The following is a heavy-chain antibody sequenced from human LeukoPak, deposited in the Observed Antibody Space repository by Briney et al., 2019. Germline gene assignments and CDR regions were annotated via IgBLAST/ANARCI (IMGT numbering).Heavy chain of an antibody. D-gene: IGHD6-19*01. CDR1: GLTFSSYG. CDR3: ARDLNAIAVAGPFDY. CDR2: IWYDGSNK. V-gene: IGHV3-33*01. Sequence: PGGSLRLSCAASGLTFSSYGMHWVRQAPGKGLEWVAVIWYDGSNKYYADSVKGRFTISRDNSKNTLYLQMNSLRAEDTAVYYCARDLNAIAVAGPFDYWGQGTLVTVSS. J-gene: IGHJ4*02.